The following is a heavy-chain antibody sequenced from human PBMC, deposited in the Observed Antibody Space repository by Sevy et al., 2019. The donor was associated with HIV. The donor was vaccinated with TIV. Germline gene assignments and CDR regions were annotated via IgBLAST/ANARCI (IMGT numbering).Heavy chain of an antibody. CDR3: ARGKSGYGYAFNY. CDR2: IHSDDTT. CDR1: GFTVNSNY. V-gene: IGHV3-66*01. J-gene: IGHJ4*02. D-gene: IGHD5-18*01. Sequence: GGSLRLSCAASGFTVNSNYMTWVRQAPGKGLEGVSVIHSDDTTYHANSVKDRFTISRDNFKNTLYLNMSSLRAEDTAVDYCARGKSGYGYAFNYWGQGTLVTVSS.